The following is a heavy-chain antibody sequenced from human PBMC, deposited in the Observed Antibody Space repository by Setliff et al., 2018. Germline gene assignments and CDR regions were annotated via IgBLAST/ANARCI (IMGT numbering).Heavy chain of an antibody. CDR2: ISNIGSST. Sequence: GGSLRLSCAASGFTFSSYAMSWVRQAPGKGLEWVSVISNIGSSTFYADSVKGQFTISRDNSKNTLYLQLNSLRADDTAVYYCAAHYRGITGTTWDAFDIWGQGRMVTVSS. D-gene: IGHD1-7*01. V-gene: IGHV3-23*01. CDR1: GFTFSSYA. J-gene: IGHJ3*02. CDR3: AAHYRGITGTTWDAFDI.